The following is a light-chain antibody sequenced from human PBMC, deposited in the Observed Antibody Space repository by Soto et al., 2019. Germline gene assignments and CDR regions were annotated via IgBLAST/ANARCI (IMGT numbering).Light chain of an antibody. Sequence: EVVMTQSPAILSVSPGERATLSCRASQSVTSYLAWHQQKPGQAPRLLIFDASNRATGIPARFSGSGSGTEFPLTISSLEPEDFAVDYCQQRSNWPTFGQGTRLEIK. CDR3: QQRSNWPT. J-gene: IGKJ5*01. V-gene: IGKV3-11*01. CDR1: QSVTSY. CDR2: DAS.